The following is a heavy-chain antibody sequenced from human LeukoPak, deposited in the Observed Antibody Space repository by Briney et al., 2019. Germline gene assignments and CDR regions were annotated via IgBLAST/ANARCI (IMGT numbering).Heavy chain of an antibody. CDR1: GYSFTSYW. Sequence: GESLKISCKGSGYSFTSYWIGWVRQMPGKGLEWMGIIYPGDSDTRYSPSFQGQVTISADKSISTAYLQWSSLKASDTAMYYCARQALSGTSAKGAFDIWGQGTMVTVSS. D-gene: IGHD2-2*01. CDR2: IYPGDSDT. V-gene: IGHV5-51*01. J-gene: IGHJ3*02. CDR3: ARQALSGTSAKGAFDI.